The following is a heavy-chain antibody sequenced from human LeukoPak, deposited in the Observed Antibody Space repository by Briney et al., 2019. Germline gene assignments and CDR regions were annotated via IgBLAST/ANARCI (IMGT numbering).Heavy chain of an antibody. J-gene: IGHJ6*03. V-gene: IGHV1-18*03. D-gene: IGHD2-15*01. CDR2: ISINRGNT. CDR3: ARARYETRIWPKSRYDYYHYMDV. CDR1: GYISTNYG. Sequence: GASVKVSCKASGYISTNYGISWVRQAPGQGLEWIGWISINRGNTNYAQKFQGRVSMTTDTSASTVYMELSSLRSGDMAVYYCARARYETRIWPKSRYDYYHYMDVWGKGTTVTVSS.